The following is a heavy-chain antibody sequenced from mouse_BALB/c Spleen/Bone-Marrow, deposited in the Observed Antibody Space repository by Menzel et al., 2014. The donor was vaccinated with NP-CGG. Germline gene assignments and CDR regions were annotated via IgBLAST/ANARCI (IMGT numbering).Heavy chain of an antibody. CDR1: GFDFSRYW. CDR3: ARLTYYGLSDY. D-gene: IGHD1-2*01. J-gene: IGHJ2*01. CDR2: INPESSTI. V-gene: IGHV4-1*02. Sequence: EVQLQQSGGGLAQPGGSLKLSCTASGFDFSRYWMSWVRQAPGKGLQWIGEINPESSTINYTPSLKDKFIISRDNAKNTLYQQMNKVRSEDTALYYCARLTYYGLSDYWGQGTTLTVSS.